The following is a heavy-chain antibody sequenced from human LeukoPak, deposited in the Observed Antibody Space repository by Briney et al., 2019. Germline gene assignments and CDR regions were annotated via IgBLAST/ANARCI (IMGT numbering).Heavy chain of an antibody. D-gene: IGHD2-21*01. Sequence: QAGGSLRLSCAASGFTFSSYEMNWVRQAPGKGLEWVSYISSSGSTIYHADSVKGRFTISRDNAKNSLYLQMNSLRAEDTAVYYCARDMWRSYYFDYWGQGTLVTVSS. CDR2: ISSSGSTI. J-gene: IGHJ4*02. CDR3: ARDMWRSYYFDY. CDR1: GFTFSSYE. V-gene: IGHV3-48*03.